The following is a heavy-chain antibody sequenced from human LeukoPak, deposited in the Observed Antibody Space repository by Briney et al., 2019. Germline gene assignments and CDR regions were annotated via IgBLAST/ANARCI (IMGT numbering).Heavy chain of an antibody. Sequence: ASVKVSCKASGYTFTGYYMHWVRQAPGQGLEWMRWINPNSGGTNYAQKFQGRVTMTRDTSISTAYMELSRLRSDDTAVYYCARAGDRNIVPSSWFDPWGQGTLVTVSS. CDR3: ARAGDRNIVPSSWFDP. V-gene: IGHV1-2*02. J-gene: IGHJ5*02. CDR2: INPNSGGT. CDR1: GYTFTGYY. D-gene: IGHD2/OR15-2a*01.